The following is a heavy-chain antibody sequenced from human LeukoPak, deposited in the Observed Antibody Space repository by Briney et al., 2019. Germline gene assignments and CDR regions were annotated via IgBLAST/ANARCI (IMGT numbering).Heavy chain of an antibody. CDR3: ARDPENCGGDCYYFDY. CDR1: GFTFSSYA. Sequence: GGSLRLSCAASGFTFSSYAMHWVRQAPGKRLEWVAVISYDGSNKYYADSVKGRFTISRDNSKNTLYLQMNSLRAEDTAVYYCARDPENCGGDCYYFDYWGQGTLVTVSS. CDR2: ISYDGSNK. D-gene: IGHD2-21*02. J-gene: IGHJ4*02. V-gene: IGHV3-30*04.